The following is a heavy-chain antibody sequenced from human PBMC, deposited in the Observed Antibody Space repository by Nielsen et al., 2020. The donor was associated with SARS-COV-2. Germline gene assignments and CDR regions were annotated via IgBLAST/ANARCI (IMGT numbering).Heavy chain of an antibody. CDR3: ARDHTMLRGRVLYFDL. J-gene: IGHJ2*01. V-gene: IGHV1-18*04. CDR1: GYTFISYG. D-gene: IGHD3-10*01. Sequence: ASVKVSCKASGYTFISYGISWVRQAPGLGLEWMGWISAFNGNTNYAQKLQGRVTMTTDTSTSTAYMELRGLRSDDTAVYYCARDHTMLRGRVLYFDLWGRGTLVTVSS. CDR2: ISAFNGNT.